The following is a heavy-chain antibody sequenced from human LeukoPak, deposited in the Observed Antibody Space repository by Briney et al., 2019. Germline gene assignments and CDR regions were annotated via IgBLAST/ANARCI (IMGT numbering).Heavy chain of an antibody. CDR3: AAWKGCSNGWYGPYDY. D-gene: IGHD6-19*01. Sequence: GASVKVSCKASGYTFTGSYMHWVRQDPGQGLEWIGRINPNSGGTNYAQKFQGRVSMTRDASTSTVYMELSSLRSEDTAVYYCAAWKGCSNGWYGPYDYWGQGTLVTVS. V-gene: IGHV1-2*02. CDR1: GYTFTGSY. J-gene: IGHJ4*02. CDR2: INPNSGGT.